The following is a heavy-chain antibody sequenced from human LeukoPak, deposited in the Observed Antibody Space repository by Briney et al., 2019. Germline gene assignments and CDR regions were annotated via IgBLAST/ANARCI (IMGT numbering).Heavy chain of an antibody. D-gene: IGHD1-26*01. CDR3: ARVVGATTWFDP. Sequence: GESLKISCKGSGYSFTSYWISWVRQMPGKGLEWMGRIDPSDSYTNYSPSFQGHVTISADKSISPAYLQWSSLKASDTAMYYCARVVGATTWFDPWGQGTLVTVSS. V-gene: IGHV5-10-1*01. CDR1: GYSFTSYW. CDR2: IDPSDSYT. J-gene: IGHJ5*02.